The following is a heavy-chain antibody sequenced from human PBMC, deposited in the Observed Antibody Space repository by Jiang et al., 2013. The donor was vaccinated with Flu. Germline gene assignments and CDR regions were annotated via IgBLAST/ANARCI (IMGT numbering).Heavy chain of an antibody. CDR1: GFTVSSNY. V-gene: IGHV3-66*01. D-gene: IGHD3-3*01. CDR3: ARARGWSGYFNWFDP. J-gene: IGHJ5*02. CDR2: IYSGGST. Sequence: SCAASGFTVSSNYMSWVRQAPGKGLEWVSVIYSGGSTYYADSVKGRFTISRDNSKNTLYLQMNSLRAEDTAVYYCARARGWSGYFNWFDPWGQGTLVTVSS.